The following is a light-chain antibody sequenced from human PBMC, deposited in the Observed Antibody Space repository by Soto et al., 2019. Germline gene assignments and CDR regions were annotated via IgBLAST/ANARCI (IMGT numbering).Light chain of an antibody. CDR2: GAS. V-gene: IGKV3-20*01. CDR3: QQYAASPRT. CDR1: QSVNDNY. Sequence: EIVLTQSPGTLSLSPRERVTLSCRASQSVNDNYLAWYQHKPGQAPRLLIYGASSRAPGIPDRFSGSGSGTDFTLTISRLEPEDFAIYYCQQYAASPRTFGQGTQVEVK. J-gene: IGKJ1*01.